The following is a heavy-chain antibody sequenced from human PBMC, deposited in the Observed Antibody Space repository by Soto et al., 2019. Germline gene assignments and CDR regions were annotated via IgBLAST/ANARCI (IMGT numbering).Heavy chain of an antibody. CDR2: IDWDDDK. V-gene: IGHV2-70*04. J-gene: IGHJ3*02. CDR3: AHIEVSGSAFDI. D-gene: IGHD2-15*01. CDR1: GFSFTTSEMR. Sequence: GSGPTLVNPTQTLTLTCTFSGFSFTTSEMRVGWIRQPPGKALEWLARIDWDDDKFYSTSLKTRLTISKDTSKNQVVLTMTNMDPVDTATYYRAHIEVSGSAFDIWGQGTMVTVSS.